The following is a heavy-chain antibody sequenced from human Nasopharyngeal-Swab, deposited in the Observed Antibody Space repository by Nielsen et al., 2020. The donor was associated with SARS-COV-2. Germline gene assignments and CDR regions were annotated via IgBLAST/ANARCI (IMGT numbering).Heavy chain of an antibody. V-gene: IGHV3-33*01. CDR2: IWYDGSNK. CDR3: AREVWYYGMDV. J-gene: IGHJ6*02. CDR1: GFTFSSYG. Sequence: GESLKISCAASGFTFSSYGMHWVRQAPGKGLEWVAVIWYDGSNKYYADSVKGRFTISRDNSKNTLYLQMKSLRAEDTAVYYCAREVWYYGMDVWGQGTTVTVSS.